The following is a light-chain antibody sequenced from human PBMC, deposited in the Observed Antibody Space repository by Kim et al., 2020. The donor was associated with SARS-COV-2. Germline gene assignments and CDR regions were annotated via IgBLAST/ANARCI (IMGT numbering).Light chain of an antibody. CDR1: TGAVTSAPY. CDR3: LLFCGGTHWI. CDR2: SIR. Sequence: GGTVTLTCAYRTGAVTSAPYPNLFQQKPGQTPRALIYSIRNQPSWTPARFSGSLLGGKAALTLSGVQPEDEAEYYCLLFCGGTHWIFGGGTQLTVL. J-gene: IGLJ2*01. V-gene: IGLV7-43*01.